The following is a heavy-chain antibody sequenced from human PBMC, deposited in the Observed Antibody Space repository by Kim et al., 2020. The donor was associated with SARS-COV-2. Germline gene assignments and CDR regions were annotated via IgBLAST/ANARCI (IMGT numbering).Heavy chain of an antibody. D-gene: IGHD2-2*01. CDR3: ALAQSGRDCSSTSCLRIAAAGTLDY. Sequence: SGPTLVKPTQTLTLTCTFSGFSLSTSGVGVGWIRQPPGKALEWLALIYWDDDKRYSPSLKSRLTITKDTSKNQVVLTMTNMDPVDTATYYCALAQSGRDCSSTSCLRIAAAGTLDYWGQGTLVTVSS. CDR1: GFSLSTSGVG. J-gene: IGHJ4*02. V-gene: IGHV2-5*02. CDR2: IYWDDDK.